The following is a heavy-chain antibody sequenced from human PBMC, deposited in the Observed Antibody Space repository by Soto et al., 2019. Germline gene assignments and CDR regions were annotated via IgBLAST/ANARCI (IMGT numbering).Heavy chain of an antibody. CDR3: ARDLPPMDV. V-gene: IGHV1-18*01. J-gene: IGHJ6*02. Sequence: QVQLVQSGAEVKKPGASVKVSCKASGYTFSSYGISWVRQAPGQGLEWMGWIRAYNGNRNYAQKLQGRVTMTTDTSARTAYMKLRSLRSDATAMYSCARDLPPMDVWGQGTTVTVSS. CDR2: IRAYNGNR. CDR1: GYTFSSYG.